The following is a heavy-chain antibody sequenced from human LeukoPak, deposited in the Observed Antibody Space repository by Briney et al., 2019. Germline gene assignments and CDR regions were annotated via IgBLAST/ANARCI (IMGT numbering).Heavy chain of an antibody. CDR2: IRSKAYGGTT. CDR3: TRDRSPYTIFGVVPIDY. V-gene: IGHV3-49*03. D-gene: IGHD3-3*01. Sequence: PGGSLRLSCTASGFTFGVYAMSWFRQAPGKGLEWVGFIRSKAYGGTTEYAASVKGRFTISRDDSKSIAYLQMNSLKTEDTAVYYCTRDRSPYTIFGVVPIDYWGQGTLVTVSS. CDR1: GFTFGVYA. J-gene: IGHJ4*02.